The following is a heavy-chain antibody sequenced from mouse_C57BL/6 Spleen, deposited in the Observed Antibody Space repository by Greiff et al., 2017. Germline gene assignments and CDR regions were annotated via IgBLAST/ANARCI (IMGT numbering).Heavy chain of an antibody. CDR2: IWSGGGT. CDR3: AREEYDRAY. CDR1: GFSFTSYS. J-gene: IGHJ3*01. Sequence: VQLLESGPGLVAPSQSLSITCTVSGFSFTSYSISWVRQPPGKGLEWLGVIWSGGGTNYNPALNSRLSISKDTSKSQVFLKLNSLQTDDTARYCWAREEYDRAYWGQGTLVTVSA. D-gene: IGHD2-14*01. V-gene: IGHV2-9-1*01.